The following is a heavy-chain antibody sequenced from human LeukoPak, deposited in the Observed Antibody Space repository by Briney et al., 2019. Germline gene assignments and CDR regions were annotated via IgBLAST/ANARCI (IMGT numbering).Heavy chain of an antibody. CDR2: ISSSSSYI. J-gene: IGHJ4*02. V-gene: IGHV3-21*01. CDR1: GFTFETYW. Sequence: GGSLRLSCAASGFTFETYWMHWVRQAPGKGLEWVSSISSSSSYIYYADSVKGRFTISRDNPKNSLYLQMNSLRAEDTAVYYCARATNFDYWGQGTLVTVSS. CDR3: ARATNFDY. D-gene: IGHD4-11*01.